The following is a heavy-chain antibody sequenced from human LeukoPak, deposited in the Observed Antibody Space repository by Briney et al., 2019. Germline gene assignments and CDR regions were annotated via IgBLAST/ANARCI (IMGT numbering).Heavy chain of an antibody. J-gene: IGHJ6*04. Sequence: RGSLRLSCAASGFTFSSYEMNWVRQDPVKGLEWVSYISSSGSTIYYADSVKGRFTISRDNAKNSLYLQMNSLRAEDTAVYYCARGDYYYDSSGYQLASWCLNVWGKGTTVTVSS. D-gene: IGHD3-22*01. CDR1: GFTFSSYE. V-gene: IGHV3-48*03. CDR2: ISSSGSTI. CDR3: ARGDYYYDSSGYQLASWCLNV.